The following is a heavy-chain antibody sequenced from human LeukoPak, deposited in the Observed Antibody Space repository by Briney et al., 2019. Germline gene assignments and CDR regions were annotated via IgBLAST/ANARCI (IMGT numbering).Heavy chain of an antibody. Sequence: PSETLSLTCTVSGGSISSYYWSWIRQPPGKGLEWIGYVYYSGTTNYNPSLKSRVTISLDTSKNQFSLRLSSVTAADTAVYYCARVPRSYSSYMDVWGKGTTVTVSS. CDR3: ARVPRSYSSYMDV. CDR1: GGSISSYY. V-gene: IGHV4-59*01. CDR2: VYYSGTT. J-gene: IGHJ6*03.